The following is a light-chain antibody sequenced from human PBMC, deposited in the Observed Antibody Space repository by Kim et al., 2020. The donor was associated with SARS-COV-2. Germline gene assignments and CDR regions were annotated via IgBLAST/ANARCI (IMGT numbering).Light chain of an antibody. CDR1: RTVNNY. V-gene: IGKV1-39*01. CDR3: HQSYGTPHT. Sequence: SASVRDRVTITGRAGRTVNNYVNVYQQNPGKAPKLLIYAASNLQSGVPSRFSGSGAGTDFTLTVTSLQPEDFATYYCHQSYGTPHTFGQGTKLEI. CDR2: AAS. J-gene: IGKJ2*01.